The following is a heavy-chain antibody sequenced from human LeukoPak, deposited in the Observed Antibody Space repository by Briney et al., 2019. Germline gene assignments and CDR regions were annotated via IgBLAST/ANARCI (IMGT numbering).Heavy chain of an antibody. V-gene: IGHV1-8*03. J-gene: IGHJ4*02. D-gene: IGHD3-10*01. Sequence: ASVEVSCKASGYTFTSYDINWVRQATGQGLEWMGWMNPNSGNTGYAQKFQGRVTIIRNTSISTAYMELSSLRSEDTAVYYCASGGSGSYHFDYWGQGTLVTVSS. CDR3: ASGGSGSYHFDY. CDR2: MNPNSGNT. CDR1: GYTFTSYD.